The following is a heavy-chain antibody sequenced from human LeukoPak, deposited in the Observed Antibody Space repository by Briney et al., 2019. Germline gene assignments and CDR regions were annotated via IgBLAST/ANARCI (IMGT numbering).Heavy chain of an antibody. CDR2: IYYSGTT. J-gene: IGHJ6*04. V-gene: IGHV4-31*03. CDR3: ASRIAAAGTDYYYGMDV. CDR1: GGSIISGGYY. Sequence: SETLSLTCTVSGGSIISGGYYWSRIRQHPGKGLEWIGYIYYSGTTYYNPSLKSRVTISVDTSNNQFSLKVTSVTAADTAVYYCASRIAAAGTDYYYGMDVWGEGTTVTVSS. D-gene: IGHD6-13*01.